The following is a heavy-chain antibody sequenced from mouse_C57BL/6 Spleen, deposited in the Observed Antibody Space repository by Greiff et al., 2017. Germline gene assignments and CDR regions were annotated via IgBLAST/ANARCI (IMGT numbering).Heavy chain of an antibody. D-gene: IGHD2-5*01. Sequence: QVQLKESGAELVRPGTSVKVSCKASGYAFTNYLIEWVKQRPGQGLEWIGVINPGSGGTNYNEKFKGKATLTADKSSSTAYMQLSSLTSEDSAVYFCARTEYSNYGEAMDYWGQGTSVTVSS. CDR2: INPGSGGT. J-gene: IGHJ4*01. CDR1: GYAFTNYL. CDR3: ARTEYSNYGEAMDY. V-gene: IGHV1-54*01.